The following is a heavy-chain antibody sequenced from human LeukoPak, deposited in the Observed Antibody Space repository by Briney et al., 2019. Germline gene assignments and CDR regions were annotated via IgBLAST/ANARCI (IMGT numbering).Heavy chain of an antibody. CDR2: MNPNSGNT. V-gene: IGHV1-8*01. J-gene: IGHJ6*03. Sequence: ASVKVSCKASGYTFTSYDINWVRQATGQGLEWMGWMNPNSGNTGYAQKFQGRVTVTRNTSISTAYMELSSLRSEDTAVYYCARVGAVAGRRYYYYYMDVWGKGTTVTISS. CDR1: GYTFTSYD. CDR3: ARVGAVAGRRYYYYYMDV. D-gene: IGHD6-19*01.